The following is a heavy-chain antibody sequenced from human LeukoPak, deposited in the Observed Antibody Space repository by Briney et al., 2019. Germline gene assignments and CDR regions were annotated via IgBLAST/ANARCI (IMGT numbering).Heavy chain of an antibody. CDR1: GYTFTSYD. CDR3: ARGDILTGHTFDY. CDR2: MNPNSGNT. J-gene: IGHJ4*02. V-gene: IGHV1-8*01. Sequence: ASVEVSCKASGYTFTSYDINWVRQATGQGLEWMGWMNPNSGNTGYAQKFQGRVTMTRNTSISTAYMELSSLRSEDTAVYYCARGDILTGHTFDYWGQGTLVTVSS. D-gene: IGHD3-9*01.